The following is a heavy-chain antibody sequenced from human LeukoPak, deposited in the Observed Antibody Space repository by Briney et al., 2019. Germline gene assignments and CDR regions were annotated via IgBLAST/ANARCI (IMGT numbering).Heavy chain of an antibody. Sequence: ASVKVSCKASGYTFTNYYMHWVRQAPGQGLEWMGKINPGDYSTNYAQKFQGRVTMTRDTSTSTVYMELSSLRSEDTAVYYCARDGFPVIGVTWPDCWGQGTLVTVSS. V-gene: IGHV1-46*01. CDR2: INPGDYST. CDR1: GYTFTNYY. J-gene: IGHJ4*02. D-gene: IGHD2-21*01. CDR3: ARDGFPVIGVTWPDC.